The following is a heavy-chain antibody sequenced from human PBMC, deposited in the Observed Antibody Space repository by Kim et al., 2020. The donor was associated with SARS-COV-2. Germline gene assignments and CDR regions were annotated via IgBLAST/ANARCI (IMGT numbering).Heavy chain of an antibody. Sequence: SETLSLTCTVSGGSISSYYWSWIRQPPGKGLEWIGYIYYSGSTNYNPSLKSRVTISVDTSKNQFSLKLSSVTAADTAVYYCARESDWGAFDIWGQGTMVTVSS. CDR2: IYYSGST. V-gene: IGHV4-59*01. D-gene: IGHD2-21*01. J-gene: IGHJ3*02. CDR1: GGSISSYY. CDR3: ARESDWGAFDI.